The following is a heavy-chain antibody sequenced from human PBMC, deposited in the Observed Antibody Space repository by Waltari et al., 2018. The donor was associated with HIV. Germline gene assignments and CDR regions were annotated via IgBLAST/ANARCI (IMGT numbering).Heavy chain of an antibody. D-gene: IGHD3-16*01. Sequence: QIQLVESGGEMKKTGASVKVSCKASGYSFRSYSISWVRQAPGQGLAWMGWISGYNYNTKYAEKFQGRVTMTTDTSTSTAYMELRNLRSDDTAMYYCARVESMLRVVHFDYWGQGTLVTVSS. CDR1: GYSFRSYS. V-gene: IGHV1-18*04. CDR3: ARVESMLRVVHFDY. CDR2: ISGYNYNT. J-gene: IGHJ4*02.